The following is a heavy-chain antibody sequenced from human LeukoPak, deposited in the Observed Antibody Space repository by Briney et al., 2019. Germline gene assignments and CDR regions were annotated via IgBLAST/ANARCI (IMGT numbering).Heavy chain of an antibody. CDR2: IKRDGSEK. J-gene: IGHJ4*02. D-gene: IGHD5-24*01. CDR1: GFTFSTYL. Sequence: GGSLRLSCAASGFTFSTYLMTWVRQAPGKGLEWVANIKRDGSEKYYADSVKGRFTISRDNAKNSLYLQMNSLRVEDTAVYYCARLDGFNYWGQGNLVTVSS. CDR3: ARLDGFNY. V-gene: IGHV3-7*01.